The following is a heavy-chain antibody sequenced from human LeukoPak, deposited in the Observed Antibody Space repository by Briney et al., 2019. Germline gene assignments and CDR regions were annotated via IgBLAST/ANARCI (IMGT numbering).Heavy chain of an antibody. Sequence: GGSLRLSCAASGFSVSNNYMSWVRQAPGKGLEWVSVIYSGGSTFYADSVKGRFTISRDNSKNTLYLQMNSLRAEDTAVYYCARDRRAGTPFTAFDYWGQGTLVTVSS. J-gene: IGHJ4*02. CDR1: GFSVSNNY. CDR3: ARDRRAGTPFTAFDY. CDR2: IYSGGST. V-gene: IGHV3-66*01. D-gene: IGHD6-19*01.